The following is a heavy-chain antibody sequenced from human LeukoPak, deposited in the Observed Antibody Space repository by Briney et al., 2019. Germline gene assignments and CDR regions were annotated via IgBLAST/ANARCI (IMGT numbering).Heavy chain of an antibody. Sequence: SETLSLTCAVYGGSFSGYYWSWIRQPPGKGLEWIGEINHSGSTNHNPSLKSRVTISVDTSKNQFSLKLSSVTAADTAVYYCARGLPLRYYYGSGSYRGYYYGMDVWGQGTTVTVSS. D-gene: IGHD3-10*01. CDR2: INHSGST. V-gene: IGHV4-34*01. CDR1: GGSFSGYY. J-gene: IGHJ6*02. CDR3: ARGLPLRYYYGSGSYRGYYYGMDV.